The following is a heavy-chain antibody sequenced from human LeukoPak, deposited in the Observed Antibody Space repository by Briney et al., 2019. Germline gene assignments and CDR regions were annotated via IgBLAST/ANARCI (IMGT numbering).Heavy chain of an antibody. D-gene: IGHD4/OR15-4a*01. V-gene: IGHV4-30-4*01. CDR3: ARELTYADY. J-gene: IGHJ4*02. CDR1: GGSISRGGFF. Sequence: TPSLPCTVSGGSISRGGFFRGWVPQPPRKGLEWIGYIYYSGSTYYNPSLKSRVTMSVDTSKNQFSLKLSSVTAADTAVYYCARELTYADYWGQGTLVTVSS. CDR2: IYYSGST.